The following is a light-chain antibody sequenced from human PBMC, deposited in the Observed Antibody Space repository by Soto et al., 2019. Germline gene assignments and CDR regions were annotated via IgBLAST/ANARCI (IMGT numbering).Light chain of an antibody. CDR3: QQYGSSPGT. Sequence: EIVMTQSPATLSLSPGERATLSCRASQSVSSYLAWYQQKPGQAPRLLIYGASSRATGIPDRFSGSGSGTDLTLTISRMEPEDFAVYYCQQYGSSPGTFGQGTKVDIK. J-gene: IGKJ1*01. CDR2: GAS. V-gene: IGKV3-20*01. CDR1: QSVSSY.